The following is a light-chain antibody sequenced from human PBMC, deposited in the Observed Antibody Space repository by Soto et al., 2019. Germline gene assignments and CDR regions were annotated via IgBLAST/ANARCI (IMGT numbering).Light chain of an antibody. CDR3: GTWDSSLSAGV. J-gene: IGLJ1*01. CDR2: DKN. Sequence: QSVLTQPPSVSAAPGQKVTISCSGRRSYMGNNYVSWYQQRPESAPKLLIYDKNKRPSGIPDRFSGTKSGTSATLGITGLQTGDEADYYCGTWDSSLSAGVFGTGTKVTVL. CDR1: RSYMGNNY. V-gene: IGLV1-51*01.